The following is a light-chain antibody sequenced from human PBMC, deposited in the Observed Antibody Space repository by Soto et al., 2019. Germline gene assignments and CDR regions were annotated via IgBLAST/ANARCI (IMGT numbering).Light chain of an antibody. Sequence: QSALTQPASVSGSPGQSITISCTGTSSDVGGYNYLSWYQQNPGKAPKVMIYEVGNRPSGVSNRFSGSKSGNTASLTISGLQAEDEADYYCSSYTTSGTPVFGGGTKLTVL. CDR1: SSDVGGYNY. CDR3: SSYTTSGTPV. J-gene: IGLJ3*02. CDR2: EVG. V-gene: IGLV2-14*01.